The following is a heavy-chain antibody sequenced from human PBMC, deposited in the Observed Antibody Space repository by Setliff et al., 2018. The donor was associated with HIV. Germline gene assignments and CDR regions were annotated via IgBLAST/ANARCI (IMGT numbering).Heavy chain of an antibody. CDR1: GGTFSSYA. CDR3: ARGRGTVGYCSTTSCSDLDY. V-gene: IGHV1-69*06. D-gene: IGHD2-2*01. Sequence: SVKVSCKASGGTFSSYAISWVRQAPGQGLEWMGRIIPIFGTANYAQNFQGRVTITADKSTNTAYMELSSLRSEDTAVYYCARGRGTVGYCSTTSCSDLDYWGQGTLVTV. J-gene: IGHJ4*02. CDR2: IIPIFGTA.